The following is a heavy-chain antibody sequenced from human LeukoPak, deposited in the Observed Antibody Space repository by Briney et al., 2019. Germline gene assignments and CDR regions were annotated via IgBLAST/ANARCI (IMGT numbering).Heavy chain of an antibody. J-gene: IGHJ4*02. CDR2: ISYDGSNK. CDR1: GFTFSSYA. D-gene: IGHD3-10*01. Sequence: GRSLRLSCAASGFTFSSYAMHWVRQAPGKGLEWVAVISYDGSNKYYADSVKGRFTISRDNSKNTLYLQMNSLRAEDTAVYYCARRLVRGVHDYWGQGTLVTVSS. V-gene: IGHV3-30*04. CDR3: ARRLVRGVHDY.